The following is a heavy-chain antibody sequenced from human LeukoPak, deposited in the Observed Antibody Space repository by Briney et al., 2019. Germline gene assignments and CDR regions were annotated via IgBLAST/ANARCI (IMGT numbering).Heavy chain of an antibody. D-gene: IGHD6-13*01. CDR3: ATGVQLVRYFDY. CDR1: GFTFSSYW. V-gene: IGHV3-74*01. CDR2: INSDGSST. J-gene: IGHJ4*02. Sequence: AGGSLRLSCAASGFTFSSYWMHWVRQAPGKGPVWVSRINSDGSSTSYADSVKGRFTISRDNAKNTLYLQMNSLRAEDTAVYYCATGVQLVRYFDYWGQGTLVTVSS.